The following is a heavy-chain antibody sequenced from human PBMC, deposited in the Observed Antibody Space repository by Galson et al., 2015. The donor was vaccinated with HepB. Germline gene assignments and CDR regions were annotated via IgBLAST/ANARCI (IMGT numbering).Heavy chain of an antibody. CDR2: IYYSGST. D-gene: IGHD3-3*01. J-gene: IGHJ6*03. CDR1: GGSISSGGYY. CDR3: ARGCRFLVGRDYYMDV. Sequence: TLSLTCTVSGGSISSGGYYWSWIRQHPGKGLEWIGYIYYSGSTYYNPSLKSRVTISVDTSKNQFSLKLSSVTAADTAAYYCARGCRFLVGRDYYMDVWGKGTTVTVSS. V-gene: IGHV4-31*03.